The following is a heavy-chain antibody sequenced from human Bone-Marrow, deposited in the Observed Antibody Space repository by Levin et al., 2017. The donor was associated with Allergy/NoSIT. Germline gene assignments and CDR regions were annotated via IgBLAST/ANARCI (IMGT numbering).Heavy chain of an antibody. CDR2: IFIGGSIT. CDR3: TRRAIRDFLDSFDV. D-gene: IGHD3-9*01. Sequence: KCGESLKISCSSSGFDLTTYYIGWVRQRPGEGLEWMGHIFIGGSITEYRPSFRGQVTISVDKSINTAYLQWSSLQASDAAMYYCTRRAIRDFLDSFDVWGQGTMVTVSP. V-gene: IGHV5-51*01. CDR1: GFDLTTYY. J-gene: IGHJ3*01.